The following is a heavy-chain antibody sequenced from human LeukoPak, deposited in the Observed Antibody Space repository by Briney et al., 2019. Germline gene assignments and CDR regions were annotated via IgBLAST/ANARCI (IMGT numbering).Heavy chain of an antibody. CDR3: ARDLADYSDY. CDR2: ISTSGTYI. J-gene: IGHJ4*02. Sequence: PGGSLRLSCAASGFTFSTYSMNWVRQAPGKGLEWVSSISTSGTYIYYADSLKGRFTISRDNAKNSLYLQMHSLGAEDTAVYYCARDLADYSDYWGQGTLVTVSS. V-gene: IGHV3-21*01. D-gene: IGHD2-21*01. CDR1: GFTFSTYS.